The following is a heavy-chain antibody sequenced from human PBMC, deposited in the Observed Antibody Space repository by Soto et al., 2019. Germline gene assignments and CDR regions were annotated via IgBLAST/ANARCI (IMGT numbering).Heavy chain of an antibody. Sequence: QVQLVQSGAEVKKPGASVKVSCKASGYTFTSYGISWVRQAPGQGLEWLGWISAYNGNTNYAQKLQGRVTMTTDTSTSTAYMELRSLRSDDTAVYYCARDPDYYGSGSPLDYWGQGTLVTVSS. J-gene: IGHJ4*02. V-gene: IGHV1-18*04. CDR1: GYTFTSYG. CDR3: ARDPDYYGSGSPLDY. D-gene: IGHD3-10*01. CDR2: ISAYNGNT.